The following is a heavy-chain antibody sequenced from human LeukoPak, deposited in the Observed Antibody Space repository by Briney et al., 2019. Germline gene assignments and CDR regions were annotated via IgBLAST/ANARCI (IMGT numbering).Heavy chain of an antibody. CDR2: IIPIFGTA. Sequence: SVKVSCRASGGTFSSYAISWVRQAPGQGLEWMGGIIPIFGTANYAQKFQGRVMITADESTSTAYMELSSLRSEDTAVYYCAREVQLERRYLAFDIWGQGTMVTVSS. CDR3: AREVQLERRYLAFDI. J-gene: IGHJ3*02. V-gene: IGHV1-69*01. CDR1: GGTFSSYA. D-gene: IGHD1-1*01.